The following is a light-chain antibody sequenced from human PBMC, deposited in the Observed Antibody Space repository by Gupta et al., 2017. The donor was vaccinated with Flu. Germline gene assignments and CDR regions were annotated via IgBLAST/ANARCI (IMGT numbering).Light chain of an antibody. CDR3: QVCDSSTAHGV. Sequence: YVLTQPPSASVAPRKTASTTCGGNNIGRKSVPWYQQRPGRAPLMVVSEDIDRPSGIPDRFSGSNSGNTATLTICRVEAGDEADYYCQVCDSSTAHGVFGGGTKLTVL. J-gene: IGLJ3*02. CDR2: EDI. CDR1: NIGRKS. V-gene: IGLV3-21*03.